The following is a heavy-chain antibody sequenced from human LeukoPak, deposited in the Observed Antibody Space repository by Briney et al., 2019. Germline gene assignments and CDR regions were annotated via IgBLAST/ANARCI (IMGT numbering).Heavy chain of an antibody. V-gene: IGHV3-48*04. Sequence: GGSLRLSCAASGFTFYTYSMNWVRQAPGRGLEWVAYITSSSSAVYYADSVKGRFTISRDNAKNSVDLQMNSLRVDDTAVYYCARADADYWGQGTLVTVSA. CDR1: GFTFYTYS. CDR3: ARADADY. CDR2: ITSSSSAV. J-gene: IGHJ4*02.